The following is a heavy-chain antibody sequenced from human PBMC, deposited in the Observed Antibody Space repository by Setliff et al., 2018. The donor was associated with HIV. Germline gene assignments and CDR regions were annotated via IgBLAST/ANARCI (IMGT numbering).Heavy chain of an antibody. Sequence: GGSLRLSCVASGLPFYNYWMTWLRRAPGRGLEWVANIKQDGSDMHYIESVKGRFTIFRDNAKNSVFLQMNSLRAEDTGVYYCARGKIVVVPAAMRPFDYWGQGTLVTVSS. V-gene: IGHV3-7*01. D-gene: IGHD2-2*01. CDR2: IKQDGSDM. CDR3: ARGKIVVVPAAMRPFDY. J-gene: IGHJ4*02. CDR1: GLPFYNYW.